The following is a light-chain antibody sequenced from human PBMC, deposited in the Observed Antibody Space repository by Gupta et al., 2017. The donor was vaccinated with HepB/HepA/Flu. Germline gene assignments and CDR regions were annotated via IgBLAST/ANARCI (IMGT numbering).Light chain of an antibody. Sequence: DVVLTQPPLSLPVTLGQPASISCRSSQSLVYSDGNTYLNWFQQRPGQSPRRLIYKVSNWDSGVPERFSGSGSGTDCTLKISRVEAEDVGVDECMQGTQGPPTFGQGTKLEIK. V-gene: IGKV2D-30*01. CDR1: QSLVYSDGNTY. J-gene: IGKJ2*01. CDR3: MQGTQGPPT. CDR2: KVS.